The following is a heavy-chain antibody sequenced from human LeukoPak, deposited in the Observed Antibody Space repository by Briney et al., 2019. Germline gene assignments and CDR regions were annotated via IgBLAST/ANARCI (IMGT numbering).Heavy chain of an antibody. V-gene: IGHV4-4*02. CDR2: IYHSGST. J-gene: IGHJ4*02. CDR1: GGSISSSNW. D-gene: IGHD6-13*01. CDR3: AREVWYGGFDY. Sequence: SETLSLTCTVSGGSISSSNWWSWVRQPPGKGLEWIGEIYHSGSTNYNPSLKSRLTMSVDTSKNQFSLKLSSVTAADTAVYYCAREVWYGGFDYWGQGTLVTVSS.